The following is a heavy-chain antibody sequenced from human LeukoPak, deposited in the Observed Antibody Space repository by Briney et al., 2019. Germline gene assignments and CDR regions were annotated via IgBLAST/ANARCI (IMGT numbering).Heavy chain of an antibody. J-gene: IGHJ3*02. CDR3: AKGPTPRPGAFDI. CDR2: IFPSGGEI. CDR1: GFTFSTFA. Sequence: GGSLRLSCEASGFTFSTFAMIWVRQPPGKGLEWVSSIFPSGGEIHYADSVRGRFTISRDNSKNTLYLQMNSLRAEDTAVYYCAKGPTPRPGAFDIWGQGTMVTVSS. V-gene: IGHV3-23*01.